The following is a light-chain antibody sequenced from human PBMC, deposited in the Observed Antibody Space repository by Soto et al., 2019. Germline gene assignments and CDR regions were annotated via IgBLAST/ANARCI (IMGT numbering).Light chain of an antibody. Sequence: ELVLTQSPGTLSLSPGEGATLSCRASQSVSTTYLAWYQQKPGQAPRLLIYGASNRDTGIPDRFSGSGSGTDFTLTISRLEPEDFAVYFCQQYGRSPPFTFGQGTKVEIK. CDR2: GAS. CDR1: QSVSTTY. J-gene: IGKJ2*01. V-gene: IGKV3-20*01. CDR3: QQYGRSPPFT.